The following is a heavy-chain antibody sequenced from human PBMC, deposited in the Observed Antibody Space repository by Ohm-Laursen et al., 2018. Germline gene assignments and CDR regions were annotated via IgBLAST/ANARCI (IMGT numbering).Heavy chain of an antibody. CDR3: AKVYYCSGGSCYSWELTNGFDI. J-gene: IGHJ3*02. V-gene: IGHV3-23*01. D-gene: IGHD2-15*01. CDR1: GFSFRSYV. Sequence: GSLRLSCTASGFSFRSYVMSWVRQAPGKGLEWVSIVTGSGSSTYYTDSVKGRFTISRDNSKNTVHLQMNSLRAEDTAVYYCAKVYYCSGGSCYSWELTNGFDIWGQGTMVTVSS. CDR2: VTGSGSST.